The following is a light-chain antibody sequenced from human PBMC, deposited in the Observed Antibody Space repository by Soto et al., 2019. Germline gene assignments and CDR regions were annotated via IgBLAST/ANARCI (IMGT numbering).Light chain of an antibody. CDR3: HQYASSPWT. Sequence: EIVLTQSPGTLSLSPGERATLSCRAIQSVSSTYLAWYQQKPGQAPRLLIYDASTRAAGIPDRFSGSGSGTDFPLTISRLEAEDFAVYYCHQYASSPWTFGQGAKVEIK. J-gene: IGKJ1*01. V-gene: IGKV3-20*01. CDR1: QSVSSTY. CDR2: DAS.